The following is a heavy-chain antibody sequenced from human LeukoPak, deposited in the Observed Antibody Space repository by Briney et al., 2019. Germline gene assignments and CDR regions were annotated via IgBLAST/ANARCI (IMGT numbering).Heavy chain of an antibody. CDR2: INHSGST. V-gene: IGHV4-34*01. Sequence: SETLSLTCAVYGGSFSGYYWSWIRQPPGKGLEWIGEINHSGSTNYNPSLKSRVTVSVDTSKNQFSLKLSSVTAADTAVYYCASFVEYYFDYWGQGTLVTVSS. CDR1: GGSFSGYY. J-gene: IGHJ4*02. D-gene: IGHD6-6*01. CDR3: ASFVEYYFDY.